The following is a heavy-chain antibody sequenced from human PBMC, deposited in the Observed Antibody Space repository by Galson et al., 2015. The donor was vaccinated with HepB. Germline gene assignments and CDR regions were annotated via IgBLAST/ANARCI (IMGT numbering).Heavy chain of an antibody. V-gene: IGHV3-15*07. CDR3: TSVGHSYYHYYYMDV. CDR2: IKSKIDGGAA. CDR1: DFTFNDAW. J-gene: IGHJ6*03. Sequence: SLRLSCAASDFTFNDAWMSWVRQAPGKGLEWVGRIKSKIDGGAAEYAAPVKGRFTISRDDSKNTLYLQINSLKTEDTAVYYCTSVGHSYYHYYYMDVWGKGTTVTVSS. D-gene: IGHD3/OR15-3a*01.